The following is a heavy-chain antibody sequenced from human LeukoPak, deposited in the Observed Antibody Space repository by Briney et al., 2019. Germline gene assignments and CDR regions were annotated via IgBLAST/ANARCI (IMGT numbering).Heavy chain of an antibody. V-gene: IGHV1-46*01. CDR1: GYTFTSYS. Sequence: ASVKVSCKASGYTFTSYSMHWVRQAPGQGLEWMGIINPSGGSTIYAQKFQGRVTMTEDTSTDTAYMELSSLRSEDTAVYYCATGQRGYSYGYYYYGMDVWGQGTTVTVSS. CDR2: INPSGGST. CDR3: ATGQRGYSYGYYYYGMDV. D-gene: IGHD5-18*01. J-gene: IGHJ6*02.